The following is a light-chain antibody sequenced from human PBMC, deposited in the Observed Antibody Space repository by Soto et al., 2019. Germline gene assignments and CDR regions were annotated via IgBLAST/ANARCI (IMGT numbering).Light chain of an antibody. CDR2: SNN. Sequence: QSVLTQPPSASGTPGQRVTISCSGSSSNIGSNYGYWYQHLPGTAPKLLIYSNNQRPSGVPDRFSGSKSGTSASLAISGLRSEDEADYYCAAWDDSLSGLYVFGTGTKVTVL. J-gene: IGLJ1*01. CDR1: SSNIGSNY. CDR3: AAWDDSLSGLYV. V-gene: IGLV1-47*02.